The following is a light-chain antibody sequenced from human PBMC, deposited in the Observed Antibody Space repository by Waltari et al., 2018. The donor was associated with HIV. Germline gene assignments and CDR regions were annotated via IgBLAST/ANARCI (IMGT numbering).Light chain of an antibody. Sequence: EIVLTQSPGTLSLSSGERGTLSCRTSQSVNTFLSWYQQKPGQAPRLLIFRASNRATGIPDRFSGSGSGTDFTLTISRLEPEDYAVYYCQQYDNSPFTFGPGTTVDVK. V-gene: IGKV3-20*01. CDR2: RAS. CDR3: QQYDNSPFT. CDR1: QSVNTF. J-gene: IGKJ3*01.